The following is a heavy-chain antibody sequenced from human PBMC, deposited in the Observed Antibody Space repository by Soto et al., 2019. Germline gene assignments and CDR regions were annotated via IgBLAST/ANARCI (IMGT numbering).Heavy chain of an antibody. CDR2: ISAYNGNT. D-gene: IGHD2-15*01. CDR3: ARDWSSCSGGSCYPLYNWFYP. V-gene: IGHV1-18*01. CDR1: GYTFTSYG. J-gene: IGHJ5*02. Sequence: ASVKVSCNASGYTFTSYGISWVRQAPGQGLEWMGWISAYNGNTNYAQKLQGRVTMTTDTSTSTAYMELRSLRSDDTAVYYCARDWSSCSGGSCYPLYNWFYPWGQGTLVTVSS.